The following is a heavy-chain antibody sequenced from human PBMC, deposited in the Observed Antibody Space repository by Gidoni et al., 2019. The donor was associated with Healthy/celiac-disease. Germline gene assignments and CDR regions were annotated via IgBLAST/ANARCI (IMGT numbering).Heavy chain of an antibody. CDR1: GGPISSYY. D-gene: IGHD2-15*01. V-gene: IGHV4-59*01. Sequence: QVQLQESGPGLVKPSETLSLTCTVSGGPISSYYWSWTRQPPGKGLEWIGFIYYSGSTNYNPSLKSRVTISVDTSKNQFSLKLSSVTAADTAVYYCARDRAGHCSGGSCYLYYYYGMDVWGQGTTVTVSS. J-gene: IGHJ6*02. CDR3: ARDRAGHCSGGSCYLYYYYGMDV. CDR2: IYYSGST.